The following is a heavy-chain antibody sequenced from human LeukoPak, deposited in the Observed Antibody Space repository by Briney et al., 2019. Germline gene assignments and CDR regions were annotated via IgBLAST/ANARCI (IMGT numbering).Heavy chain of an antibody. CDR1: GFSSSTHW. J-gene: IGHJ4*02. V-gene: IGHV3-7*01. CDR2: IRQDGGEK. CDR3: ARQGDWSFEY. Sequence: GGSLRLSCTASGFSSSTHWMSWVRQAPGKGLEWVANIRQDGGEKYYGDSLKGRFTISRDNGKNSLYLQMNSLRAEDTAVYYCARQGDWSFEYWGQGTLVTVSS. D-gene: IGHD3/OR15-3a*01.